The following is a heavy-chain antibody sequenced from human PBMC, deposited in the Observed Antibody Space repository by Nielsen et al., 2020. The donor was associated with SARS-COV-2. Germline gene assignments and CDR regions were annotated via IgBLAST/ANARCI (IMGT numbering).Heavy chain of an antibody. CDR1: GFTFSSYG. D-gene: IGHD5-24*01. J-gene: IGHJ2*01. Sequence: GSLKISCAASGFTFSSYGMNWVRQAPGKGLEWVAVISYDGSNKYYADSVKGRFTISRDNSKNTLYLQMNSLRAEDTAVYYCARDRERWLQLSWYFDLWGRGTLVTVSS. V-gene: IGHV3-30*03. CDR3: ARDRERWLQLSWYFDL. CDR2: ISYDGSNK.